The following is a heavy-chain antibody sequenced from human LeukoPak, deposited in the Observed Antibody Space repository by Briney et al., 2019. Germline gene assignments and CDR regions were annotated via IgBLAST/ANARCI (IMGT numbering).Heavy chain of an antibody. J-gene: IGHJ4*02. Sequence: SETLSLTCTVSGGSISSYYWSRIRQPPGKGLEWIGYIYYSGSTNYNPSLKSRVTISVDTSVNQFSLKLSSVTAADTAVYYCARGILRDGYIDYWGQGTLVTVSS. CDR1: GGSISSYY. D-gene: IGHD5-24*01. V-gene: IGHV4-59*08. CDR3: ARGILRDGYIDY. CDR2: IYYSGST.